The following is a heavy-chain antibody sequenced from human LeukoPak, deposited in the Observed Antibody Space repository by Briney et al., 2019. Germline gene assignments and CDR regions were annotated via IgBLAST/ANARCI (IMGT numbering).Heavy chain of an antibody. CDR1: GFTFSSYG. Sequence: GRSLRLSCAASGFTFSSYGMHWVRQAPGKGLEWVAVISYDGSNKYYADSVKGRFTISRDNSKNTLYLQMNSLRAEDTAVYYCAKSGMVRGVMSTDYWGQGTLVTVSS. D-gene: IGHD3-10*01. CDR2: ISYDGSNK. J-gene: IGHJ4*02. CDR3: AKSGMVRGVMSTDY. V-gene: IGHV3-30*18.